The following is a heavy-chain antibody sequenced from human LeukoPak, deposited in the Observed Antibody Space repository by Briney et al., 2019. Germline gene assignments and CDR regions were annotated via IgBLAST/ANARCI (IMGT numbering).Heavy chain of an antibody. D-gene: IGHD4-17*01. V-gene: IGHV3-33*01. J-gene: IGHJ4*02. CDR1: GFTFSSYG. CDR3: ARGRTVTTYYFDY. CDR2: IWYDGSNK. Sequence: GGSLRLSCAASGFTFSSYGMHWVRQAPGKGLEWVAVIWYDGSNKYYADSVKGRFTIVRDNSKNTLYLQMNSLRAEDTAVYYCARGRTVTTYYFDYWGQGTLVTVSS.